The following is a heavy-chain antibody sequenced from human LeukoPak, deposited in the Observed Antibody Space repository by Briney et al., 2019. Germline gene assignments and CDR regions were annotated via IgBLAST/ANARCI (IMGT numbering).Heavy chain of an antibody. Sequence: GASVKVSCKASGYTFTGYYMHWVRQAPGQGLEWMGWINPNSGGTNYAQKFQGRVTMTRDTSISTAYMELSRLRSDDTAVYYCARGRYYGSGSYYKAFGYWGQGTLVTASS. CDR3: ARGRYYGSGSYYKAFGY. J-gene: IGHJ4*02. CDR1: GYTFTGYY. CDR2: INPNSGGT. V-gene: IGHV1-2*02. D-gene: IGHD3-10*01.